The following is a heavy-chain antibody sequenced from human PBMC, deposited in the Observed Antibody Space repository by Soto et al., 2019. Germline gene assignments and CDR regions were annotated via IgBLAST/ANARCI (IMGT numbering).Heavy chain of an antibody. CDR1: GGSVTSEHYS. J-gene: IGHJ4*02. D-gene: IGHD5-12*01. CDR3: AGGTDGKKVAY. V-gene: IGHV4-61*03. CDR2: FFYTGST. Sequence: QVQLQESGPGLVKSSETLSLTCTVSGGSVTSEHYSWNWIRQPPGKGLEWIGYFFYTGSTNYNPSLESRLTMSVDVSKNHCSLRLNSVTAAYTAVYYCAGGTDGKKVAYWGQGALVTVYS.